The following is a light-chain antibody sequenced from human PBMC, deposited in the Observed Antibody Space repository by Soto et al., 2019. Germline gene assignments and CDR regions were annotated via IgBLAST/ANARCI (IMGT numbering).Light chain of an antibody. CDR2: VGTGGIVG. J-gene: IGLJ2*01. V-gene: IGLV9-49*01. CDR3: GADHGSGSNFVRV. Sequence: QSVLTQPPSASASLGASVTLTCTLSSGYSNNKVDWYQQRPGKGPRFVMRVGTGGIVGSKGDGIPDRFSVLGSGLNRYLTIKNIQEEDESDYHCGADHGSGSNFVRVFGGGTNLTVL. CDR1: SGYSNNK.